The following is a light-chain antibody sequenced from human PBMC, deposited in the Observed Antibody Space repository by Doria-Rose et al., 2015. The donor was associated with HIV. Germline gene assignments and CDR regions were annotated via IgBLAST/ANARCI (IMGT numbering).Light chain of an antibody. Sequence: TQSPSSLSASIGDRVTITCRASQPVSTYLNWFQQEPGKAPKLLIYAASRLQSGVPSRFSGSGSGTDFTLTISGLQPGDFATYYCQQTYSSPPWTFGQGTKVEMK. CDR2: AAS. J-gene: IGKJ1*01. CDR1: QPVSTY. V-gene: IGKV1-39*01. CDR3: QQTYSSPPWT.